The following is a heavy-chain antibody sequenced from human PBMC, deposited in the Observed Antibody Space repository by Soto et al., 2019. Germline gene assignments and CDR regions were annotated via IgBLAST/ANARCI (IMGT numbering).Heavy chain of an antibody. CDR2: INPSGGST. J-gene: IGHJ5*02. CDR1: GYTFSSQY. CDR3: ARDGDCSGGSCSTNYWLDP. D-gene: IGHD2-15*01. Sequence: ASVKVSCKASGYTFSSQYMNWVRQAPGQGLEWLGIINPSGGSTSSAQKFQGRLTLTRDISTSTFYMELSSLRSEDTAVYYCARDGDCSGGSCSTNYWLDPWGQGTLVTVSS. V-gene: IGHV1-46*01.